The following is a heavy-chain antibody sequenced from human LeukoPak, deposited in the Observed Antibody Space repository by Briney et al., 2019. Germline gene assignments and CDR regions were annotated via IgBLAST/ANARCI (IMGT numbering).Heavy chain of an antibody. CDR2: IYYSGST. D-gene: IGHD2-15*01. CDR3: ARGREVEVPLDAFDI. Sequence: TLSLTCTVSGVSISSGGYYWSWIRQHPGKGLEWIGYIYYSGSTYYNPSLKSRVTISVDTSKNQFSLKLSSVTAADTAVYYCARGREVEVPLDAFDIWGQGTMVTVSS. J-gene: IGHJ3*02. CDR1: GVSISSGGYY. V-gene: IGHV4-31*03.